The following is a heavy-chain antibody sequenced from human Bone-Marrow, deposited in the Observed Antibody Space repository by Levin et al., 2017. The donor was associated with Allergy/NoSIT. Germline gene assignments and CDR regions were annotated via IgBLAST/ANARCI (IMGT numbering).Heavy chain of an antibody. CDR2: ISCNRNVI. CDR3: VKDIEGVAGTGYFDS. CDR1: GFSLDDYA. D-gene: IGHD6-19*01. V-gene: IGHV3-9*01. Sequence: PGGSLRLSCAASGFSLDDYAMHWVRQAPGKGLEWVSGISCNRNVIGYAESVKGRFTISRDDVKSFLYLQMNSLRADDTAFYYCVKDIEGVAGTGYFDSWGQGTMVTVSS. J-gene: IGHJ4*02.